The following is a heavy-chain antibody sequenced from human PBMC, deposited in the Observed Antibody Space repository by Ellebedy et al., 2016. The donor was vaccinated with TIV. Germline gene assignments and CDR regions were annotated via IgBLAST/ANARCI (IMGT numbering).Heavy chain of an antibody. V-gene: IGHV3-74*01. CDR3: VRDGGWSFDY. J-gene: IGHJ4*02. D-gene: IGHD6-19*01. CDR1: GSTFSNYW. CDR2: IKSDGIST. Sequence: PGGSLRLSCAASGSTFSNYWMHWVRQAPGKGLLWVSRIKSDGISTTYADSVKGRFTISRDNAKNTLYLQMNSLRAEDAALYYCVRDGGWSFDYWGQGTLVTVSS.